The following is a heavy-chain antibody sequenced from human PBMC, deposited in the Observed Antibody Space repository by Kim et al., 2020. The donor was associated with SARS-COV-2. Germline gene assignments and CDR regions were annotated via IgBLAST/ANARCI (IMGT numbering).Heavy chain of an antibody. CDR3: AREIDPGSRNFQH. CDR2: ISPYNGNT. CDR1: GYTFTSYY. V-gene: IGHV1-18*01. J-gene: IGHJ1*01. Sequence: ASVKVSCKASGYTFTSYYISWVRQAPGQGLEWMGWISPYNGNTNYAQKLQGRVTMTTDTSTSTAYMELRSLRSDDTAMYYCAREIDPGSRNFQHWGQGTLVTVSS. D-gene: IGHD6-13*01.